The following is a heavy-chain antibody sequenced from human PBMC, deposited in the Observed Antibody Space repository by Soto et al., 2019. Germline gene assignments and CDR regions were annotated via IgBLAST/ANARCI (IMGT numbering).Heavy chain of an antibody. J-gene: IGHJ4*02. CDR3: AADLGRGYSYGYFDY. CDR2: IVVGSGNT. Sequence: ASVKVSCKASGFTFTSSAVQWVRQARGQRLEWIGWIVVGSGNTNYAQKFQERVTITRDMSTSTAYMELSSLRSEDTAVYYCAADLGRGYSYGYFDYWGQGTLVTVSS. CDR1: GFTFTSSA. D-gene: IGHD5-18*01. V-gene: IGHV1-58*01.